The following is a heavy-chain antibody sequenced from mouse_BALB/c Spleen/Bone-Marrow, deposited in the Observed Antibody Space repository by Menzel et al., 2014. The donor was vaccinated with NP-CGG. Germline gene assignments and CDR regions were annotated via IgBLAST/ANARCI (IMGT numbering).Heavy chain of an antibody. CDR1: GFTFSSYA. CDR3: ARQGGGYYDY. V-gene: IGHV5-9-3*01. J-gene: IGHJ2*01. D-gene: IGHD2-3*01. Sequence: EVHLVESGGNLVKPGGSLKLSCAASGFTFSSYAMSWVRQTPEKRLEWVATIRSGGSYTYYPDSVKGRFTIPRDNAKSTLYLQMRSLRSEDTAMYYCARQGGGYYDYWGQGTTLTVSS. CDR2: IRSGGSYT.